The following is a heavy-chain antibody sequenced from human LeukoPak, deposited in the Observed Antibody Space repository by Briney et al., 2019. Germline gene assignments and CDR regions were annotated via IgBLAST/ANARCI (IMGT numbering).Heavy chain of an antibody. Sequence: GGSLRLSCVGSGFTFNNYAMSWVRQAPGKGLEWVSAISGSGSSTYYADSVKGRFTIFRDNSKNTVYLQMNSLRADDTAVYYCTRGLRLVMANFDYWGQGTLVTVSS. D-gene: IGHD2-21*01. J-gene: IGHJ4*02. CDR2: ISGSGSST. CDR3: TRGLRLVMANFDY. V-gene: IGHV3-23*01. CDR1: GFTFNNYA.